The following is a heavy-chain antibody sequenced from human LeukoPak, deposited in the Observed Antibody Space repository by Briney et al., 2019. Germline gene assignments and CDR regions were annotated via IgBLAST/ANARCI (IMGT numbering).Heavy chain of an antibody. Sequence: GGSLRLSCAASGFTFSSYAMNWVRQAPGKGLEWVSSISGGGGGTYYADSVKGRFTISRDNSKNTLYLQMNSLRAEDTAVYYCAKARLGYAADWGQGTLVTVSS. CDR3: AKARLGYAAD. J-gene: IGHJ4*02. CDR2: ISGGGGGT. CDR1: GFTFSSYA. V-gene: IGHV3-23*01. D-gene: IGHD7-27*01.